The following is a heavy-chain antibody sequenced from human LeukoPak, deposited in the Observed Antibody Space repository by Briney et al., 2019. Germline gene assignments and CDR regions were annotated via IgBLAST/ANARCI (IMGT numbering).Heavy chain of an antibody. CDR3: ARDGGYDFWSGYYQDY. V-gene: IGHV3-30-3*01. Sequence: GGSLRLSCATSGFTFSRYAMHWVRQAPGKGLEWVALISYDANIGSNKYYADSVKGRFTISRDNSKNTLYLQMNSLRAEDTAVYYCARDGGYDFWSGYYQDYWGQGTLVTVSS. J-gene: IGHJ4*02. D-gene: IGHD3-3*01. CDR1: GFTFSRYA. CDR2: ISYDANIGSNK.